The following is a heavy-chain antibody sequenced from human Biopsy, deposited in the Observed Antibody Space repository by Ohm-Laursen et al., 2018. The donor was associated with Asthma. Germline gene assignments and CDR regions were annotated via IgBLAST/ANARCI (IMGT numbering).Heavy chain of an antibody. CDR3: ARQSGQDYGDSSGFDI. Sequence: SLRLSCSATGFVFSQCGMHWVRQGPGKGLEWVALVSSDGHNKYYEDSVKGRFTISRDNSRNRLYLQINRLAVEDSAVYFCARQSGQDYGDSSGFDIWGQGTKVAVSS. V-gene: IGHV3-30*03. D-gene: IGHD3-22*01. J-gene: IGHJ3*02. CDR1: GFVFSQCG. CDR2: VSSDGHNK.